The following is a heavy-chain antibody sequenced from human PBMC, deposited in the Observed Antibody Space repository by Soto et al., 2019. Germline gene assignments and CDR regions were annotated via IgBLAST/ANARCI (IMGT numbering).Heavy chain of an antibody. Sequence: WVRQAPGKGLEWVGRIKRKTDGGTTDYAAPVKGRFTISRDDSKNTLYLQMNSLKTEDTAVYYCTTVRYYDSSGYPFDYWGQGTLVTVSS. CDR3: TTVRYYDSSGYPFDY. CDR2: IKRKTDGGTT. V-gene: IGHV3-15*01. J-gene: IGHJ4*02. D-gene: IGHD3-22*01.